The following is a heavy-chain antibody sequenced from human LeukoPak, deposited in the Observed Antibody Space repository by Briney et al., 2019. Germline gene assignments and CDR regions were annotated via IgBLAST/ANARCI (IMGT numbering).Heavy chain of an antibody. CDR3: ARGLQETLAWLKALSAFDI. J-gene: IGHJ3*02. Sequence: GASVKVSCKASGYTFTSYGISWVRQALGQGLEWMGWISAYNGNTNYAQKLQGRVTMSTDTSTSTGYMELRSLRSDDTAVYYCARGLQETLAWLKALSAFDIWGQGTMVTVSS. D-gene: IGHD5-24*01. V-gene: IGHV1-18*01. CDR1: GYTFTSYG. CDR2: ISAYNGNT.